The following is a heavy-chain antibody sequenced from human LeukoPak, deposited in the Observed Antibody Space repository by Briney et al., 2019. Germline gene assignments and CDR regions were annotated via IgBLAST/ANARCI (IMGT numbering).Heavy chain of an antibody. CDR3: AKGGVVPGAKYGMDV. Sequence: GGSLRLSCAASGFSFSNFSMHWVRQAPGKGLEWVAVTSSDGTNKYYADSVKGRFTISRDNAKNTLYLQMNSLRAEDTAVYYCAKGGVVPGAKYGMDVWAQGTTVTVSS. CDR1: GFSFSNFS. D-gene: IGHD2-2*01. V-gene: IGHV3-30-3*01. CDR2: TSSDGTNK. J-gene: IGHJ6*02.